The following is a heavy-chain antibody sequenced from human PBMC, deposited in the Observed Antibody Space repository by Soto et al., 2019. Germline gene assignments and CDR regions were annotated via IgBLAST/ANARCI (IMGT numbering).Heavy chain of an antibody. CDR2: IKQDGSEK. J-gene: IGHJ6*02. D-gene: IGHD2-2*01. CDR1: GFTFSSYW. Sequence: GGSLRLSCAASGFTFSSYWMSWVRQAPGKGLEWVANIKQDGSEKYYVDSVKGRFTISRDNAKNSLYLQMNSLRAEDTAVYYCARDRLICSSTSCYRSFYYYYGMDVWGQGTTVTVSS. V-gene: IGHV3-7*01. CDR3: ARDRLICSSTSCYRSFYYYYGMDV.